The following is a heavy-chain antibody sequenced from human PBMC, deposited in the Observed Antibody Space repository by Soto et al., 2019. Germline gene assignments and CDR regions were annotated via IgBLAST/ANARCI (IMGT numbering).Heavy chain of an antibody. CDR3: AREIAYYYDSSGYYGAFDI. CDR2: ISSSSSYI. CDR1: EFTFSSYS. V-gene: IGHV3-21*01. J-gene: IGHJ3*02. Sequence: EVQLVESGGGLVKPGGSLRLSCAASEFTFSSYSMNWVRQAPGKGLEWVSSISSSSSYIYYADSVKGRFTISRDNAKNSLYLQMNSLRAEDTAVYYCAREIAYYYDSSGYYGAFDIWGQGTMVTVSS. D-gene: IGHD3-22*01.